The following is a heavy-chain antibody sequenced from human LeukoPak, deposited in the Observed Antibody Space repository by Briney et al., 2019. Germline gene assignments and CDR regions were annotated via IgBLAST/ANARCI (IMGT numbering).Heavy chain of an antibody. CDR3: ARESGGSYYGTSDY. CDR2: IKQDGSEK. Sequence: GGSLRLSCAVSGFTSSSYWMSWVRQAPGKGLEWVAYIKQDGSEKYYVDSVKGRFTISRDNAKNSLYLQMNSLRAEDTALYYCARESGGSYYGTSDYWGQGTLVTVSS. J-gene: IGHJ4*02. CDR1: GFTSSSYW. V-gene: IGHV3-7*03. D-gene: IGHD1-26*01.